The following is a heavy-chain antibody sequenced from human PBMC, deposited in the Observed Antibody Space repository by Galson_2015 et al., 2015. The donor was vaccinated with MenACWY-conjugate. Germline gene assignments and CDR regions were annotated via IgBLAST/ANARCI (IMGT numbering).Heavy chain of an antibody. CDR2: IDWRDNK. V-gene: IGHV2-70*11. J-gene: IGHJ3*02. CDR3: ARMHIVLDATDAFDI. D-gene: IGHD3-22*01. CDR1: GFSLSTYEMC. Sequence: ALVKPTQTLTLTCTFSGFSLSTYEMCIYWVRQPPGKALEWLARIDWRDNKYYTTSLKTRLTISKDTSTNQVVLTMTNVGPVDTATYYCARMHIVLDATDAFDIWGQGTMVTVSS.